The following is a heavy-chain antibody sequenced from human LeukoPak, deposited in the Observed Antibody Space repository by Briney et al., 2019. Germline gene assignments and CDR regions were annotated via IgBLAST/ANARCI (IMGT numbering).Heavy chain of an antibody. CDR1: GFTFDDYA. V-gene: IGHV3-9*01. Sequence: GGSLRLSCAASGFTFDDYAMHWVRQAPGKGLEWVSGISWNSGSIGYADSVKGRFTISRDNAKNSLYLHMNSLRAEDTALYYCAKVYYYYYGMDVWGQGTTVTVSS. CDR3: AKVYYYYYGMDV. CDR2: ISWNSGSI. J-gene: IGHJ6*02.